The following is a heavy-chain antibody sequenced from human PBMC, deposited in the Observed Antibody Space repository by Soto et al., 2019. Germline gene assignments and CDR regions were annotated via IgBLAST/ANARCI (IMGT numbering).Heavy chain of an antibody. CDR1: GYTFTSYG. CDR2: INPNSGGT. CDR3: ARAARSHGAFDI. J-gene: IGHJ3*02. D-gene: IGHD6-6*01. Sequence: ASVKVSCKASGYTFTSYGISWVRQAPGQGLEWMGWINPNSGGTNYAQKFQGWVTMTRDTSISTAYMELSRLRSDDTAVYYCARAARSHGAFDIWGQGTMVTVSS. V-gene: IGHV1-2*04.